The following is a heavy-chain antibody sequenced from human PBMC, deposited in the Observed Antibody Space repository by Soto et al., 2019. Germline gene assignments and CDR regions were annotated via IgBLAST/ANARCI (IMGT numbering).Heavy chain of an antibody. Sequence: SETLCLTCTVSGGSISSYNWSWIRQPPGRGLERIGYIYYSRSTNYNPSLKSRVTISVDTARNEFSLNLSSVTAADTAVYFCTRGRARSFPYSWGQGPLVTVS. CDR2: IYYSRST. CDR1: GGSISSYN. J-gene: IGHJ4*02. V-gene: IGHV4-59*08. D-gene: IGHD3-16*01. CDR3: TRGRARSFPYS.